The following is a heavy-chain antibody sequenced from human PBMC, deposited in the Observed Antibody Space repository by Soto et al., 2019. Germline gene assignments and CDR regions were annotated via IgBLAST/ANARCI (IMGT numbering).Heavy chain of an antibody. CDR2: ISSSSSTI. D-gene: IGHD6-13*01. J-gene: IGHJ4*02. V-gene: IGHV3-48*01. CDR1: GFPLSSYS. CDR3: AREFDSSSWYVYGY. Sequence: EVQLVESGGGLVQPGGSLRLSCAASGFPLSSYSMNWVGQAPGKGLEWVSYISSSSSTIYYADSVKGRFTISRDNAKKSLYLQMNSLRAEDTAVYYCAREFDSSSWYVYGYWGQGTLVTVSS.